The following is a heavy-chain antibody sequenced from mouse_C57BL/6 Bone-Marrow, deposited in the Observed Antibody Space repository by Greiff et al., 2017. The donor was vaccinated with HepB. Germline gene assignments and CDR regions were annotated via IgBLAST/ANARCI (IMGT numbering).Heavy chain of an antibody. CDR1: GHTFTSYW. J-gene: IGHJ4*01. CDR2: IHPSDSDT. D-gene: IGHD1-1*01. V-gene: IGHV1-74*01. CDR3: AIVTTVVPYAMDY. Sequence: QVQLQQPGAELVKPGASVKVSCKASGHTFTSYWMHWVKQRPGQGLEWIGRIHPSDSDTNYNQKFKGKATLTVDKSSSTAYMQLSSLTSEDSAVYYCAIVTTVVPYAMDYWGQGTSVTVSS.